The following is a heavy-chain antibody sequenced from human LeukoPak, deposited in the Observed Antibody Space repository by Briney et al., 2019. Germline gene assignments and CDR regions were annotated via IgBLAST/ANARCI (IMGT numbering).Heavy chain of an antibody. CDR2: IYYSGST. CDR1: GGSISSSSYY. Sequence: PSETLSLTSTVSGGSISSSSYYWGWIRQPPGKGLEWIGSIYYSGSTYYNPSLKSRVTISVDKSKNQFSLRLSSVTAADTAVYYCARVTTDDSVWGTYRPGVPRDFDYWGQGTLVTVSS. D-gene: IGHD3-16*02. V-gene: IGHV4-39*07. J-gene: IGHJ4*02. CDR3: ARVTTDDSVWGTYRPGVPRDFDY.